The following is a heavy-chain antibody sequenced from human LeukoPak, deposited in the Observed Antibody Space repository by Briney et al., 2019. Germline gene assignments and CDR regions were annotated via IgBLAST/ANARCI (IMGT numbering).Heavy chain of an antibody. J-gene: IGHJ4*02. D-gene: IGHD3-10*01. CDR2: IRYDGSNK. CDR3: APNTPGSSGPHAPFDY. V-gene: IGHV3-30*02. Sequence: PGGSLRLSCAASGFTFSSYGMHWVRQAPGKGLEWVAFIRYDGSNKYYADSVKGRFTISRDNSKNTLYLQMNSLRAEDTAVYYCAPNTPGSSGPHAPFDYWGQGTLVTVSS. CDR1: GFTFSSYG.